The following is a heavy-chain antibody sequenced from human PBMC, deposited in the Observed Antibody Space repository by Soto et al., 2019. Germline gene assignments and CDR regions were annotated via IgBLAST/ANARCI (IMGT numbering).Heavy chain of an antibody. CDR2: IYYSGST. V-gene: IGHV4-39*01. D-gene: IGHD2-15*01. CDR1: GGSISSSSYY. J-gene: IGHJ5*02. CDR3: ARHIRDEKGSPWFDP. Sequence: SETLSLTCTVSGGSISSSSYYWGWIRQPPGKGLEWIGSIYYSGSTYYNPSLKSRVTISVDTSKNQFSLKLSSVTAADTAVYYCARHIRDEKGSPWFDPWGQGTLVTVSS.